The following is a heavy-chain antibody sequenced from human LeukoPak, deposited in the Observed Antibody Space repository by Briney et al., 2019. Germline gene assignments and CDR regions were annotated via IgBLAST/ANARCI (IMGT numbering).Heavy chain of an antibody. V-gene: IGHV3-66*01. CDR3: ASALAAASHTSFDH. CDR1: GFTVSNNY. J-gene: IGHJ4*02. Sequence: GGSLRLSCAASGFTVSNNYMSWVRQAPGKGLEWVSIIYSGGNTYYADSVKGRFTISRDNSQNTVYLQTNSMRAEDTAVYYCASALAAASHTSFDHWGQGTLVTVSS. CDR2: IYSGGNT. D-gene: IGHD6-13*01.